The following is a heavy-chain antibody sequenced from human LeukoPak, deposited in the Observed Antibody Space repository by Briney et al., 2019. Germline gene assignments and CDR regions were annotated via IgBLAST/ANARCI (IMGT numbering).Heavy chain of an antibody. V-gene: IGHV3-11*01. J-gene: IGHJ4*02. CDR2: ISSSGSTI. CDR3: ARSHYPGIAVAGLFDY. CDR1: GFTFSDYY. D-gene: IGHD6-19*01. Sequence: GGSLRLSCAASGFTFSDYYMSWIRRAPGKGLEWVSYISSSGSTIYYADSVKGRFTISRDNAKNSLYLQMNSLRAEDTAVYYCARSHYPGIAVAGLFDYWGQGTLVTVSS.